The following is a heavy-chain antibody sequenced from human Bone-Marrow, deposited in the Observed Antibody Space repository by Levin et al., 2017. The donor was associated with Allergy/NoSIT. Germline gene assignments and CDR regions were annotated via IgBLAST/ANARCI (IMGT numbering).Heavy chain of an antibody. CDR2: ISGSGDIT. D-gene: IGHD2-21*02. Sequence: GGSLRLSCAASGFSFSLYAMSWVRQAPGKGLEWVSGISGSGDITHYADSVKGRFTISRDTSKNTLYLQMNSLRADDTAVYYCAKDRWSLAYCGGYCYQESPPDFWGQGTLVTVSS. V-gene: IGHV3-23*01. CDR3: AKDRWSLAYCGGYCYQESPPDF. J-gene: IGHJ4*02. CDR1: GFSFSLYA.